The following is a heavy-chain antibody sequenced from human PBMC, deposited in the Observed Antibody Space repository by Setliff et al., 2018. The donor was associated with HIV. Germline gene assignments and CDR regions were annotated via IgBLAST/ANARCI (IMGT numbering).Heavy chain of an antibody. Sequence: SETLSLTCTVSGGSISNSRYYWSWIRQPPGKGLEWIGSIYYSGNTYYNPSLKSRVTISVDTSKNQFSLKLSSVTAADAAVYYCASRVYYYDSSGYLREEGFDPWGQGTLVTVSS. CDR3: ASRVYYYDSSGYLREEGFDP. CDR2: IYYSGNT. V-gene: IGHV4-39*01. CDR1: GGSISNSRYY. D-gene: IGHD3-22*01. J-gene: IGHJ5*02.